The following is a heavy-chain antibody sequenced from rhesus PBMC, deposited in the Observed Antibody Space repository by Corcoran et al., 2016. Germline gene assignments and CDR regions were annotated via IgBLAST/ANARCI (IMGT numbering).Heavy chain of an antibody. CDR3: AKDRVVIMGYGLDS. CDR2: INSGGCST. D-gene: IGHD3-16*01. CDR1: GLPLGSYW. J-gene: IGHJ6*01. Sequence: EVQLVESGGGLAKPGGSLRLSCAACGLPLGSYWMNWGRQAPGKGLEWVSAINSGGCSTYYADSVKGRFTISRDNSKNTLSLQMNSLRAEDTAVYYCAKDRVVIMGYGLDSWGQGVVVTVSS. V-gene: IGHV3S25*01.